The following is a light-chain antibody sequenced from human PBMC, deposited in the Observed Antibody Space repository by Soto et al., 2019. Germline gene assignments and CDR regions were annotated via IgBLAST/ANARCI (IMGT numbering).Light chain of an antibody. CDR1: QSVSIN. J-gene: IGKJ1*01. V-gene: IGKV3-15*01. CDR2: GAS. CDR3: HQYNNWPPGT. Sequence: EIVMTQSPATLSVSPGERATLSCRASQSVSINLAWYQQKPGQAPRLLIYGASTRATGSPARFSGSGSGTDFTLPISSLQSEDFAIYYCHQYNNWPPGTFGQGTKVQI.